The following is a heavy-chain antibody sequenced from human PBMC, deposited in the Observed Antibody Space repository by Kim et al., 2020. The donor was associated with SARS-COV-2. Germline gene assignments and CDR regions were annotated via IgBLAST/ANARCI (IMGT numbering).Heavy chain of an antibody. CDR2: IPYDGSNK. CDR1: GFTFSNYG. CDR3: SKTSNWKYGRHFYGMDV. J-gene: IGHJ6*01. Sequence: GGSLRLSCAASGFTFSNYGMHWVRQAPGKGLEWVALIPYDGSNKYYADSVTGRFSITRDNSKNTLYLQTNRLRAEDTAVDYCSKTSNWKYGRHFYGMDV. D-gene: IGHD1-7*01. V-gene: IGHV3-30*18.